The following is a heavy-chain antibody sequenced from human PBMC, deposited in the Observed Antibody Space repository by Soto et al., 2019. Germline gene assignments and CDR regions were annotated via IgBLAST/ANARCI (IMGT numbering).Heavy chain of an antibody. D-gene: IGHD4-17*01. CDR1: GGTFSSYA. J-gene: IGHJ4*01. CDR2: IIPIFGTA. CDR3: ARNGVNPQLDY. Sequence: QVQLVQSGAEVKKPGSSVKVSCKDSGGTFSSYAISWVRQAPGQGLEWRGGIIPIFGTANYAQKFQGRVTITADEATSTAYMELSSLRSEYTFVSYCARNGVNPQLDYWGYGTLVTVTS. V-gene: IGHV1-69*01.